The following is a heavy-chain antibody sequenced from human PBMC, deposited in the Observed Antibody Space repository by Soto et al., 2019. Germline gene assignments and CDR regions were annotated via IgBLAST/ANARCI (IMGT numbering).Heavy chain of an antibody. CDR1: GFTFSNYA. V-gene: IGHV3-23*01. Sequence: EVQLLESGGGLVQPGGSLRLSCAASGFTFSNYAMTWVRQAPGKGLEWVSVITGSGGGTYFVASVKGRFTISRDNSKNTVYLQMNSLRAEDTAVYYCAKRPLTAAGFDYWGQGTLVTVSS. CDR3: AKRPLTAAGFDY. J-gene: IGHJ4*02. D-gene: IGHD6-13*01. CDR2: ITGSGGGT.